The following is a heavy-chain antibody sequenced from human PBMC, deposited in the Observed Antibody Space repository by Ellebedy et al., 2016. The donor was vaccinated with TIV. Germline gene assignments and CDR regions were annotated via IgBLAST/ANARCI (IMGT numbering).Heavy chain of an antibody. CDR2: IGVYNGDT. CDR3: AREGIAVAGIDY. Sequence: AASVKVSCKASGYTFTSYAISWVRQAPGQGLEWMGWIGVYNGDTNYAQNFQGRVTLTRDTSTSTVYMELGSLRSDDTAVYYCAREGIAVAGIDYWGQGTLVTVSS. V-gene: IGHV1-18*04. CDR1: GYTFTSYA. D-gene: IGHD6-19*01. J-gene: IGHJ4*02.